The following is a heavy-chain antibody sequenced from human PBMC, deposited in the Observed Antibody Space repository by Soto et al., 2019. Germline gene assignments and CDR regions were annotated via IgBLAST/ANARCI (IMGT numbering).Heavy chain of an antibody. CDR3: AKDSRVTMVRGVIIPPGY. CDR1: GFTFSNYA. D-gene: IGHD3-10*01. V-gene: IGHV3-23*01. J-gene: IGHJ4*02. CDR2: ISGSDGST. Sequence: GSLRLSCVASGFTFSNYAMSLVRQAPGKGLEWVSAISGSDGSTYYADSVKGRFTISRDNSKNTLYLQMNSLRAEDTAVYYCAKDSRVTMVRGVIIPPGYWGQGTLVTVSS.